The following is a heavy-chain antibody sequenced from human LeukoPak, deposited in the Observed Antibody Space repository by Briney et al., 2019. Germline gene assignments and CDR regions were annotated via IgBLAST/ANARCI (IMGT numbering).Heavy chain of an antibody. J-gene: IGHJ4*02. CDR1: GGSISSYY. Sequence: SETLSLTCTVSGGSISSYYWSWIRQPPGKGLEWIGYIYYSGSTNYNPSLKSRVTISVDTSKNQFSLKLSSVTAEDTAVYYCARDEGDYDILTGSLDYWGQGTLVTVSS. CDR2: IYYSGST. D-gene: IGHD3-9*01. V-gene: IGHV4-59*01. CDR3: ARDEGDYDILTGSLDY.